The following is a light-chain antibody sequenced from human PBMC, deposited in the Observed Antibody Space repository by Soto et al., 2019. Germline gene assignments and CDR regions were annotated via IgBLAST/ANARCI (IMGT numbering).Light chain of an antibody. CDR2: KAS. J-gene: IGKJ1*01. V-gene: IGKV1-5*03. CDR1: QSISSW. CDR3: QQYNSYPWT. Sequence: DIQMTQSPSTLSASVGDRVTITCRASQSISSWLAWYQQKPGKAPKLLIYKASSLESGVPSRFRGSVSGTEFTLTISSLQPDDFATYYCQQYNSYPWTFGQGTKVEIK.